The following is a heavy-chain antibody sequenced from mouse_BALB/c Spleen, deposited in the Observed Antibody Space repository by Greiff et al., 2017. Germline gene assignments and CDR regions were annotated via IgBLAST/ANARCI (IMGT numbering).Heavy chain of an antibody. Sequence: QVQLQQSAAELSRPGASVKMSCKASGYTFTSYTMHWVKQRPGQGLEWIGYINPSSGYTEYNQKFKDKTTLTADKSSSTAYMQLSSLTSEDSAVYYCARMVTTTLYAMDYWGQGTSVTVSS. D-gene: IGHD2-3*01. CDR3: ARMVTTTLYAMDY. V-gene: IGHV1-4*02. J-gene: IGHJ4*01. CDR1: GYTFTSYT. CDR2: INPSSGYT.